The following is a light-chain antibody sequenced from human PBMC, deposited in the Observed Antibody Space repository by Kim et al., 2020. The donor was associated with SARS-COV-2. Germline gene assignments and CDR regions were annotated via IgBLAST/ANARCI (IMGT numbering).Light chain of an antibody. CDR1: NIGSKS. CDR3: QVWASSSDHYV. CDR2: YDS. Sequence: SYELTQPPSVSVAPGKTARITCGGNNIGSKSVHWYQQKPGRAPVLVIYYDSDRPSGIPERFSGSNSGNTATLTISRVEAGDEADYYCQVWASSSDHYVFG. J-gene: IGLJ1*01. V-gene: IGLV3-21*04.